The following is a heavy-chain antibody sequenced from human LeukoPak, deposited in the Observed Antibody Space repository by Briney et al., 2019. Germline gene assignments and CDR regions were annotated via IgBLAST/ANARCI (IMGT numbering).Heavy chain of an antibody. Sequence: GGSLRLSCAASGFTFSSYAMSWVRQAPGKGLEWVSAISGSGGSTYYADSVKGRFTISRDNSKNTLYLQMNSLRAEDTALYYCAKGSSGSCYWTSDYWGQGTLVTVSP. J-gene: IGHJ4*02. CDR2: ISGSGGST. CDR3: AKGSSGSCYWTSDY. V-gene: IGHV3-23*01. CDR1: GFTFSSYA. D-gene: IGHD2-15*01.